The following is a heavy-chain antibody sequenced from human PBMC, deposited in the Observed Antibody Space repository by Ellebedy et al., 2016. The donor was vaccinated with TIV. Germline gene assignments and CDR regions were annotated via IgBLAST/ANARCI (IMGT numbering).Heavy chain of an antibody. CDR1: GGSISSYY. D-gene: IGHD3-16*01. CDR3: AREVMGSAFDI. V-gene: IGHV4-59*01. CDR2: IYYSGST. Sequence: GSLRLSXTVSGGSISSYYWSWIRQPPGKGLEWIGYIYYSGSTNYNPSLKSRVTISVDTSKNQFSLKLSSVTAADTAVYYCAREVMGSAFDIWGQGTMVTVSS. J-gene: IGHJ3*02.